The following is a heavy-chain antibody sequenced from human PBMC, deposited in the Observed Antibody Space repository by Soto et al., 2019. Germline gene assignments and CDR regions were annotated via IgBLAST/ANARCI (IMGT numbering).Heavy chain of an antibody. CDR1: GFNFGDYI. CDR2: IITKAYGGTA. Sequence: GVLRLSCTGSGFNFGDYIMSWVRQAPGKGLEWVGFIITKAYGGTAEYAAPVKGRFTISRDDSKSITYLQMNSLKTEDTAVYYSTRDFGSYTANSIRGGADSWGQGTLVTVSS. V-gene: IGHV3-49*04. CDR3: TRDFGSYTANSIRGGADS. D-gene: IGHD3-10*01. J-gene: IGHJ5*01.